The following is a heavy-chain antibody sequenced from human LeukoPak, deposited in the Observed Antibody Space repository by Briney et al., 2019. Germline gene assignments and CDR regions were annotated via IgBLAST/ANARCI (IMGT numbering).Heavy chain of an antibody. CDR1: GFTFSSYS. V-gene: IGHV3-21*01. Sequence: GGSLRLSCAASGFTFSSYSMNWVRQAPGKGLEWVSSISSSSSYIYYADSVKGRFTISRDNAKSSLYLQMNSLRAEDTAVYYCARVGYSYGSPHYYYYYYMDVWGKGTTVTVSS. CDR2: ISSSSSYI. D-gene: IGHD5-18*01. CDR3: ARVGYSYGSPHYYYYYYMDV. J-gene: IGHJ6*03.